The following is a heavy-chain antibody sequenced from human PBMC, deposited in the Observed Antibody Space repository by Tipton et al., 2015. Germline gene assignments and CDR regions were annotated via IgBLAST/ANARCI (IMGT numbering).Heavy chain of an antibody. J-gene: IGHJ6*02. CDR1: GFTFSNYA. CDR3: VRGGYCSSTISYSSGMDV. Sequence: SLRLSCLASGFTFSNYALHWVRQAPGKGLEYVSAITSDGRGTYYADSVKGRFTISRDNSKNTLYLQMSSLRAEDTAVYFCVRGGYCSSTISYSSGMDVWGQGTTVIVSS. CDR2: ITSDGRGT. D-gene: IGHD2-2*01. V-gene: IGHV3-64D*08.